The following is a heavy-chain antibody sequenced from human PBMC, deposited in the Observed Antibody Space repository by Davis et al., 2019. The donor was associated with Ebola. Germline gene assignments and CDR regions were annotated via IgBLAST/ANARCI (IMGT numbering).Heavy chain of an antibody. Sequence: SVKVSCKASGGTLRNFVISWLRQAPGQGLEWMGGIIPTFETPSYAQKFQGRVTMTADESTNTAYMELSSLESEDSAMYYCARGQRWLQFGLDHWGQGTLVTVSS. V-gene: IGHV1-69*13. CDR1: GGTLRNFV. CDR2: IIPTFETP. D-gene: IGHD5-24*01. CDR3: ARGQRWLQFGLDH. J-gene: IGHJ4*02.